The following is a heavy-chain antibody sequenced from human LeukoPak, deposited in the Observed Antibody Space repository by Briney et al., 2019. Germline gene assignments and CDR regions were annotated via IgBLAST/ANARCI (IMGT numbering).Heavy chain of an antibody. CDR3: ARGTNYDSSGYGYFDY. CDR2: IYYSGST. J-gene: IGHJ4*02. V-gene: IGHV4-59*01. CDR1: GGSISSYY. Sequence: SETLSLTCTVSGGSISSYYWSWIRQPPGKGLEWIGHIYYSGSTNYNPSLKSRVTISVDTSKNQFSLKLSSVTAADTAVYYCARGTNYDSSGYGYFDYWGQGTLVTVSS. D-gene: IGHD3-22*01.